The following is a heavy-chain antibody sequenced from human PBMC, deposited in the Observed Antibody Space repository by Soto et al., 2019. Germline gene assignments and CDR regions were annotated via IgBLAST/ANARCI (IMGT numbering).Heavy chain of an antibody. CDR1: GFTFSSHS. Sequence: GGSLRLSCAASGFTFSSHSMNWVRQAPGKGLEWVSYISSSSNKIYYADSVKGRFTVSRDNAKNSLYLQMNSLRAEDTAVYYCSRSSSVWYEVADYWGQGTLVTVSS. CDR3: SRSSSVWYEVADY. CDR2: ISSSSNKI. J-gene: IGHJ4*02. D-gene: IGHD6-19*01. V-gene: IGHV3-48*01.